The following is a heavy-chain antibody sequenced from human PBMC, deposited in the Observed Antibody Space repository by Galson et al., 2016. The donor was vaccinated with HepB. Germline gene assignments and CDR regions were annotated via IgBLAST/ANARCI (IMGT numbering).Heavy chain of an antibody. Sequence: SLRLSCAGTGFTFSNAWMSWVRQAPGKGLEWLGRIKTMTDGGTTDYGAPVKGRLTISRDDSKNTVDLQTNSLKTEYTAVYYCTLYTYGRFDYWGQGTLVTVSS. V-gene: IGHV3-15*01. J-gene: IGHJ4*02. D-gene: IGHD5-18*01. CDR3: TLYTYGRFDY. CDR1: GFTFSNAW. CDR2: IKTMTDGGTT.